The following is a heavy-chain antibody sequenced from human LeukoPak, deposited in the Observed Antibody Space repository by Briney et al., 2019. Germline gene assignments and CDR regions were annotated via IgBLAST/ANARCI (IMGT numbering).Heavy chain of an antibody. Sequence: GRSLRLSCAASGFTFDNYVMHWVRHAPGKGLEWVSGISWNSGSIVYADSVKGRFTISRDNAKNSLHLQMNSLRAEDMALYYCAKDGDKYYGKGGSLDYWGQGTLVTVSS. V-gene: IGHV3-9*03. CDR1: GFTFDNYV. J-gene: IGHJ4*02. CDR3: AKDGDKYYGKGGSLDY. D-gene: IGHD3-10*01. CDR2: ISWNSGSI.